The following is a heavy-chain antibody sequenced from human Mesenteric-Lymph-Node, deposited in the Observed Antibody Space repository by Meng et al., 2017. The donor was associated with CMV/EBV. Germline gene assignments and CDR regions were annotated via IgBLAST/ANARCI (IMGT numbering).Heavy chain of an antibody. J-gene: IGHJ4*02. V-gene: IGHV1-2*02. D-gene: IGHD2-15*01. Sequence: GYAFTDYYNHWVRQAHGQGLEWMGWSNPKNGDSHSVQKFQGRVTMTRDTSITAVAMEVSSLRSDDTAVYYCARQFCSGRDCYSFFDHWGQGTLVTVSS. CDR3: ARQFCSGRDCYSFFDH. CDR1: GYAFTDYY. CDR2: SNPKNGDS.